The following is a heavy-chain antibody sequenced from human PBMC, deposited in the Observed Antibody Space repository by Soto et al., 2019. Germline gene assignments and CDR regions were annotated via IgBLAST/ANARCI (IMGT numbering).Heavy chain of an antibody. V-gene: IGHV3-30-3*01. CDR1: GFAFNNYS. D-gene: IGHD3-10*02. Sequence: QVQLVESGGGVVQPGRSLWLSCAASGFAFNNYSMHWVRQAPGKGLEWVAIMSMDGSNKYYADSVKGRFTISRDNSKGILYLQMSSLRPEDTAVYFCARDRVPYVYFYYGMDVWGQGATVTVSS. CDR2: MSMDGSNK. J-gene: IGHJ6*02. CDR3: ARDRVPYVYFYYGMDV.